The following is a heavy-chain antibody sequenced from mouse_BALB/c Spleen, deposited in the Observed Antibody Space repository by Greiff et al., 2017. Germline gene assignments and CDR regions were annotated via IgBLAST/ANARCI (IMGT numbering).Heavy chain of an antibody. V-gene: IGHV5-12-2*01. J-gene: IGHJ3*01. D-gene: IGHD3-2*01. CDR2: ISNGGGST. CDR1: GFTFSSYT. Sequence: EVKLMESGGGLVQPGGSLKLSCAASGFTFSSYTMSWVRQTPEKRLEWVAYISNGGGSTYYPDTVKGRFTISRDNAKNTLYLQMSSLKSEDTAMYYCARHDSSGVADWGQGTLVTVSA. CDR3: ARHDSSGVAD.